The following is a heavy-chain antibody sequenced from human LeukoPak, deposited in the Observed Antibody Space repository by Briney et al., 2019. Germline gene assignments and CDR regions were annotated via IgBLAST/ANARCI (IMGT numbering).Heavy chain of an antibody. J-gene: IGHJ6*03. D-gene: IGHD2-2*01. CDR2: IYYSGST. V-gene: IGHV4-59*01. Sequence: PSETLSLTCTVSGGSISNYYWSWIRQPPGKGLGWIGYIYYSGSTNYNPSLKSRVTISIDTSKNQFSLKLSSVTAADTAVYYCARDMGYCSSTSCSFGSHYYYMDVWGKGTTVTVSS. CDR1: GGSISNYY. CDR3: ARDMGYCSSTSCSFGSHYYYMDV.